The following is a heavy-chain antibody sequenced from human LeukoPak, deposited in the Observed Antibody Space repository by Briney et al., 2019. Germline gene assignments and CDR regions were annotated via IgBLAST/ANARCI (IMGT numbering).Heavy chain of an antibody. CDR3: ASVENCSGGSCYTRY. J-gene: IGHJ4*02. V-gene: IGHV1-18*01. Sequence: VASVKVSCKASGYTFTSYGISWVRQAPGQGLEWMGWISAYNGNTNYAQKLQGRVTMTTDTSTSTAYMELSSLRSEDTAVYYCASVENCSGGSCYTRYWGQGTLVTVSS. CDR1: GYTFTSYG. CDR2: ISAYNGNT. D-gene: IGHD2-15*01.